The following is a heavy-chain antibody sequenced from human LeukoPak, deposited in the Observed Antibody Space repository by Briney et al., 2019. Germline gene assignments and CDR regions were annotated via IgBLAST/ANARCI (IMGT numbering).Heavy chain of an antibody. CDR1: GGTFSSYA. Sequence: GASVNVSCTASGGTFSSYAISWVRQAPGQGLEWMGGFIPIFGTANYAQKFQGRVTITTDESTSTAYMELSSLRSEDTAVYYCARVTNWFDPWGQGTLVTVSS. CDR2: FIPIFGTA. CDR3: ARVTNWFDP. V-gene: IGHV1-69*05. J-gene: IGHJ5*02. D-gene: IGHD2-21*02.